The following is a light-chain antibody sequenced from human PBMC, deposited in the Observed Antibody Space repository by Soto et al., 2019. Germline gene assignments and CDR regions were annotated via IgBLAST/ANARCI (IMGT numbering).Light chain of an antibody. CDR1: SSDVGGYNY. V-gene: IGLV2-14*01. CDR2: DVS. CDR3: SSYTSSSTHVV. Sequence: QSALTQPASVSGSPGQSITISCTGTSSDVGGYNYVSWYQQHPGKAPKLMIYDVSNRPSGVSNRFSGSKSGNTASLTISGLQGGDGACYFRSSYTSSSTHVVFGGGTKLTVL. J-gene: IGLJ2*01.